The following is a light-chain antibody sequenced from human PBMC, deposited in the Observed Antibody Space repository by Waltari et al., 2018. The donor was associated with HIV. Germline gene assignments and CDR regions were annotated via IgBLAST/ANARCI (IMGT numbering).Light chain of an antibody. V-gene: IGLV2-23*02. CDR3: CSYAGGRVFVL. Sequence: SALTQPASVSGSPGQSITISCTGTISDIGSYNLVSWYQQYPGRAPKLIIYEVSKRPSGVSDRFSGSKSGNRAALTVAGLKVEDEADYYCCSYAGGRVFVLFGGGTRLTV. CDR2: EVS. J-gene: IGLJ2*01. CDR1: ISDIGSYNL.